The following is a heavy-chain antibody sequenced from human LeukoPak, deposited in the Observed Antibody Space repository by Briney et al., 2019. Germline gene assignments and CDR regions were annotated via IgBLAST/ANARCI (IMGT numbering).Heavy chain of an antibody. J-gene: IGHJ4*02. CDR3: ARDPDIVATSVPQTSFDY. D-gene: IGHD5-12*01. V-gene: IGHV3-11*01. CDR2: ISSSGSTI. Sequence: GGSLRLSCAASGFTFSDYYMSWIRQAPGKGLEWVSYISSSGSTIYYADSVKGRFTISRDNAKNSLYLQMNSLRAEDTAVYYCARDPDIVATSVPQTSFDYWGQGTLVTVSS. CDR1: GFTFSDYY.